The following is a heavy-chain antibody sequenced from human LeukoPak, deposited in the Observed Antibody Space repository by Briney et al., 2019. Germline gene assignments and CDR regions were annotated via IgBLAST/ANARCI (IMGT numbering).Heavy chain of an antibody. CDR2: ISAYNGNT. D-gene: IGHD2-21*02. Sequence: ASGKVSCKASGYTFTSYGISWVRQAPGQGLEWMGWISAYNGNTNYAQNLQGRVTMTTDTSTSTAYMELRSLRSDDTAVYYCARAPQNCGGDCYYIYWGQGTLVTVSS. CDR1: GYTFTSYG. CDR3: ARAPQNCGGDCYYIY. J-gene: IGHJ4*02. V-gene: IGHV1-18*01.